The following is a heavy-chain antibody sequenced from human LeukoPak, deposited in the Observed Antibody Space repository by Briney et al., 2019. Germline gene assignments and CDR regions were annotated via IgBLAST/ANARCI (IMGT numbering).Heavy chain of an antibody. D-gene: IGHD3-10*01. CDR3: AECAWFGDAPGGDY. Sequence: GGSLRLSCAASGFTFSSHAMSWVRQAPGKGLEWVSAISGSGGTTYHADAVKGRFTISRDNSKNTLYLQMNSLRAEDTAVYFCAECAWFGDAPGGDYWGQGTLVTVSS. CDR1: GFTFSSHA. CDR2: ISGSGGTT. J-gene: IGHJ4*02. V-gene: IGHV3-23*01.